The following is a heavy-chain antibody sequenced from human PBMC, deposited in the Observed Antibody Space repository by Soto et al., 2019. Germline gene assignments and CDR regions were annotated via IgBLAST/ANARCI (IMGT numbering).Heavy chain of an antibody. D-gene: IGHD4-17*01. Sequence: SQTLSLTCAISGDSVSSNSVAWNRIRQSPSRGLEWLGRTYYRSKWSNDYAVSVKSRIAISPDTSKNQFSLQLDSVTPEDTAVYYCARDSPGYGDYVLFDYWGQGTLVTVSS. CDR2: TYYRSKWSN. CDR1: GDSVSSNSVA. J-gene: IGHJ4*02. CDR3: ARDSPGYGDYVLFDY. V-gene: IGHV6-1*01.